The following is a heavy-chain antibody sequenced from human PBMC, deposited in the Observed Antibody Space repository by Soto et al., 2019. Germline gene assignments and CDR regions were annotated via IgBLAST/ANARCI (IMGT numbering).Heavy chain of an antibody. D-gene: IGHD3-10*02. CDR3: ARYVAWRSFDN. Sequence: QVQLQESGPGLVKPSETLSLTCNVSAGSVNSGGYYWSWIRQPPGKALEWIGYIYFSGDTSYNPSLKSRVAISIDTSKNRFSLKLSSVTAADTAIYYCARYVAWRSFDNWGQGTLVTVSS. V-gene: IGHV4-61*08. CDR2: IYFSGDT. J-gene: IGHJ4*02. CDR1: AGSVNSGGYY.